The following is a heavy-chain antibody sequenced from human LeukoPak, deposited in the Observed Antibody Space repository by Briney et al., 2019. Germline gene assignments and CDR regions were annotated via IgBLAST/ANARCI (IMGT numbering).Heavy chain of an antibody. CDR1: GFTFDDYA. J-gene: IGHJ4*02. D-gene: IGHD5-12*01. CDR2: ISYDGSNK. V-gene: IGHV3-30*04. CDR3: ARDGGYSGLDY. Sequence: GRSLRLSCAASGFTFDDYAMHWVRQAPGKGLEWVAVISYDGSNKYYADSVKGRFTISRDNSKNTLYLQMNSLRAEDTAVYYCARDGGYSGLDYWGQGTLVTVSS.